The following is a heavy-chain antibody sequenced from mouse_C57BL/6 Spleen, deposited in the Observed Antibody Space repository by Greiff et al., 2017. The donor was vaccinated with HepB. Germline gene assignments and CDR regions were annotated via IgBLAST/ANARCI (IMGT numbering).Heavy chain of an antibody. CDR2: ISSGSSTI. D-gene: IGHD4-1*01. CDR3: ASEGANWDPYAMDY. J-gene: IGHJ4*01. Sequence: EVQVVESGGGLVKPGGSLKLSCAASGFTFSDYGMHWVRQAPEKGLEWVAYISSGSSTIYYADTVKGRFTISRDNAKNTLFLQMTSLRSEDTAMYYCASEGANWDPYAMDYWGQGTSVTVSS. V-gene: IGHV5-17*01. CDR1: GFTFSDYG.